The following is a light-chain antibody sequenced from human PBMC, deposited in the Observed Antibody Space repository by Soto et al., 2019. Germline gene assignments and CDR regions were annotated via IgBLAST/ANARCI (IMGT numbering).Light chain of an antibody. J-gene: IGLJ1*01. CDR2: GNS. CDR1: SSNIGVGYD. CDR3: QSYDSSLSGAYV. V-gene: IGLV1-40*01. Sequence: QPVLTQPPSVSGAPGQRVTLSCTGGSSNIGVGYDVHWYQHLPGTAPKLLIYGNSNRPSGVPDRFSGSKSGTSASLAITGLQAEDEADYYCQSYDSSLSGAYVFVTGTKLTVL.